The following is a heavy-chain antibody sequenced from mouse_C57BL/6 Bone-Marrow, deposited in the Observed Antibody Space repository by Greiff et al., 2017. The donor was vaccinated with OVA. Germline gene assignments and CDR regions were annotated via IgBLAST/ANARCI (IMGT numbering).Heavy chain of an antibody. J-gene: IGHJ2*01. CDR3: ASPLDSSGYPLFFDY. CDR1: GYTFTSYW. Sequence: QVQLQQPGAELVKPGASVKLSCKASGYTFTSYWMHWVKQRPGRGLEWIGRIDPNSGGTKYNEKFKSKATLTVDKPSSPAYMQLSSLTSEDAAVYYCASPLDSSGYPLFFDYWGQGTTLTVSS. V-gene: IGHV1-72*01. D-gene: IGHD3-2*02. CDR2: IDPNSGGT.